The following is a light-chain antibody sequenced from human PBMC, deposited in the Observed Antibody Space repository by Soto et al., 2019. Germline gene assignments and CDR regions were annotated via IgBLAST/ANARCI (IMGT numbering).Light chain of an antibody. CDR3: KQYHNSPRT. CDR2: HTS. CDR1: QSVGGSF. V-gene: IGKV3-20*01. J-gene: IGKJ1*01. Sequence: ETVLTQSPGTLSLSPGERATLSCRASQSVGGSFLAWYQQRPGQAPRLLIYHTSYRATGIQDRFSGSGSGTDFTLTIRRLEPEDFAVYYCKQYHNSPRTFGQGTKVDIK.